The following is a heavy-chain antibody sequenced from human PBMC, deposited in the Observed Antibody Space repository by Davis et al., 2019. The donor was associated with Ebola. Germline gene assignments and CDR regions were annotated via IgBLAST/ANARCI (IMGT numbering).Heavy chain of an antibody. CDR1: GGSISKYL. CDR3: ARDIGLELRRPYHYDLDV. CDR2: IYYNGNT. D-gene: IGHD1-26*01. J-gene: IGHJ6*03. Sequence: SETLSLTCTVSGGSISKYLWTWIRQAPGKGLEWIGDIYYNGNTNYNPSLKSRVTMSVDTARNQFSLKLTSVTTPDTAVYYCARDIGLELRRPYHYDLDVWGTGTTVTVSS. V-gene: IGHV4-59*01.